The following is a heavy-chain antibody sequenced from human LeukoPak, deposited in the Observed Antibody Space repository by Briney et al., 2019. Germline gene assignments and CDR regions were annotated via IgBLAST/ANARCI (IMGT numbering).Heavy chain of an antibody. V-gene: IGHV3-23*01. D-gene: IGHD1-26*01. CDR1: GFTFSSYA. CDR2: ISGSSGST. J-gene: IGHJ4*02. CDR3: AKSSRLEWVANYFDY. Sequence: GGSLRLSCAASGFTFSSYAMSWVRQAPGKGLEWVSAISGSSGSTYYADSVKGRFTISRDNSKNTLYLQMNSLRAEDTAVYYCAKSSRLEWVANYFDYWGQGTLVTVSS.